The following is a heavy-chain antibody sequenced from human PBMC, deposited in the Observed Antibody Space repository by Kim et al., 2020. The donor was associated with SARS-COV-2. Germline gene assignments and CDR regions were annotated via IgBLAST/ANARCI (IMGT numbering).Heavy chain of an antibody. Sequence: RFTISRENAKNSLYLQMNSLRAEDTAVYYCARDGSSTSFREEYYYYGMDVWGQGTTVTVSS. D-gene: IGHD2-2*01. J-gene: IGHJ6*02. CDR3: ARDGSSTSFREEYYYYGMDV. V-gene: IGHV3-48*03.